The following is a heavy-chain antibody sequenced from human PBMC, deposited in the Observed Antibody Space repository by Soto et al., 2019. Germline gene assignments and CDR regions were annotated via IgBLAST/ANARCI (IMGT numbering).Heavy chain of an antibody. D-gene: IGHD2-2*01. V-gene: IGHV3-30*03. CDR1: GFTFSSYG. CDR2: ISYDGSNK. CDR3: ARVVVPAAMFGYYYGMDV. Sequence: PGGSLRLSCAASGFTFSSYGMHWVRQAPGKGLEWVAVISYDGSNKYYADSVKGRFTISRDNSKNTLYLQINSLRAEDTAVYYCARVVVPAAMFGYYYGMDVWGQGTTVTVSS. J-gene: IGHJ6*02.